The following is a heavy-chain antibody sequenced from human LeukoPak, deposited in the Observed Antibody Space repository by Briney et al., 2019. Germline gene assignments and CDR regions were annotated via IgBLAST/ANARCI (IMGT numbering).Heavy chain of an antibody. CDR2: IKQDGSEK. D-gene: IGHD3-22*01. CDR3: AGVSSGYPRKGLDY. V-gene: IGHV3-7*01. Sequence: GGSLRLSCAASGFTFSSYWMSWVRQAPGKGLEWVANIKQDGSEKYYVDSVKGRFTISRDNAKNSLYLQMNSLRAEDTAVYYCAGVSSGYPRKGLDYWGQGTPVTVSS. CDR1: GFTFSSYW. J-gene: IGHJ4*02.